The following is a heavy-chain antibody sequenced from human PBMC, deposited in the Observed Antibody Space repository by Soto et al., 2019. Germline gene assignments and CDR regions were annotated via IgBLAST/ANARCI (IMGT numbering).Heavy chain of an antibody. D-gene: IGHD6-19*01. Sequence: GWSLRLYCAASGFTFSSYSMNWVRQAPGKGLEWVSSISSSSSYIYYADSVKGRFTISRDNAKNSLYLQMNSLRAEDTAVYYCARDKWLAIDYWGQGTLVTVSS. CDR1: GFTFSSYS. CDR3: ARDKWLAIDY. CDR2: ISSSSSYI. J-gene: IGHJ4*02. V-gene: IGHV3-21*01.